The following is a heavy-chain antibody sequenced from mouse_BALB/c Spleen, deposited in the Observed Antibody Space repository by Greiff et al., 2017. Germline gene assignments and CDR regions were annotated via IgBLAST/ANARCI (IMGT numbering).Heavy chain of an antibody. CDR2: INSNGGST. CDR1: GFTFSSYG. J-gene: IGHJ4*01. V-gene: IGHV5-6-3*01. Sequence: DVMLVESGGGLVQPGGSLKLSCAASGFTFSSYGMSWVRQTPDKRLELVATINSNGGSTYYPDSVKGRFTISRDNAKNTLYLQMSSLKSEDTAMYYCARDEGGNYVNYAMDYWGQGTSVTVSS. D-gene: IGHD2-1*01. CDR3: ARDEGGNYVNYAMDY.